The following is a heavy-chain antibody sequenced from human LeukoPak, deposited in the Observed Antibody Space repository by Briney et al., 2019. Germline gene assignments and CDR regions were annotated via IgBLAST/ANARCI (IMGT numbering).Heavy chain of an antibody. CDR2: IWYDGSNK. Sequence: PGGSLRLSCAASGFTFSSYGMHWVRQAPGKGLEWVAVIWYDGSNKYYADSVKGRFTISRDNSKNTLYLQMSSLRAEDTAVYYCARLTQLARGRYWGQGTLVTVSS. D-gene: IGHD6-6*01. J-gene: IGHJ4*02. CDR3: ARLTQLARGRY. CDR1: GFTFSSYG. V-gene: IGHV3-33*01.